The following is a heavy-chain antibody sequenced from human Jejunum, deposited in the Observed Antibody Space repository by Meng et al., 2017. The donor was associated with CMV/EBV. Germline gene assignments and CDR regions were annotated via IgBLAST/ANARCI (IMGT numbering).Heavy chain of an antibody. V-gene: IGHV3-74*03. Sequence: VELVESGGGLVQPGGSLRLSCAVSGFALRSYWMHWVRQAPGKGLEWVSRIDIDGRDITYADSVKGRFTISRDTAKNMLYLEMNSLRVEDTAVYYCARGLEEYLGWEMGYWGQGTLVTVSS. CDR3: ARGLEEYLGWEMGY. CDR1: GFALRSYW. D-gene: IGHD2/OR15-2a*01. CDR2: IDIDGRDI. J-gene: IGHJ4*02.